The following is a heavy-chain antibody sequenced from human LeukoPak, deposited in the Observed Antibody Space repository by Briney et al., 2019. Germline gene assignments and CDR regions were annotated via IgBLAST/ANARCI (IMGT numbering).Heavy chain of an antibody. V-gene: IGHV3-23*01. CDR1: GFTFSAYV. Sequence: GGSLSLSCVASGFTFSAYVMAWVRQAPGKGLEWVSYISERGGSTTYADSVKGRFTISRDTSLNTLYLQMNNLRAEDTAVYFCAKRGVVIRGLLVIGYHQEAYHYDFWGQGVLVTVSS. D-gene: IGHD3-10*01. J-gene: IGHJ4*02. CDR2: ISERGGST. CDR3: AKRGVVIRGLLVIGYHQEAYHYDF.